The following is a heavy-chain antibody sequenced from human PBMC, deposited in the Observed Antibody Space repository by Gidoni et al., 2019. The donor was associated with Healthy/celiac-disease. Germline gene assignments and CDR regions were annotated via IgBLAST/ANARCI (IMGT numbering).Heavy chain of an antibody. CDR1: GFTFSSYS. CDR3: AGSSSWDYDYYYGMDV. V-gene: IGHV3-21*01. D-gene: IGHD6-13*01. CDR2: ISSSSSYI. Sequence: EVQLVESGGGLVKPGGSLRLSCAASGFTFSSYSMNWVRQAPGKGLEWVSSISSSSSYIYYADSVKGRFTSSRDNAKNSLYLQMNSLRAEDTAVYYCAGSSSWDYDYYYGMDVWGQGTTVTVSS. J-gene: IGHJ6*02.